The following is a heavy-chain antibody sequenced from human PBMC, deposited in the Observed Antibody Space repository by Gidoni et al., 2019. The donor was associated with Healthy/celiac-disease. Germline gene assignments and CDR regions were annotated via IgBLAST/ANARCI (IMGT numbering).Heavy chain of an antibody. D-gene: IGHD6-19*01. J-gene: IGHJ4*02. CDR3: ARAVAGYFDY. Sequence: EVQLVESGRGLVQPGGSLRLSCAASGFTFSSYWMHWVRQAPGKVLVWVSRINRDGSSTSYADSVKGRFTISRDNAKNTLYLQMNSLRAEDTAVYYCARAVAGYFDYWGQGTLVTVSS. CDR1: GFTFSSYW. V-gene: IGHV3-74*01. CDR2: INRDGSST.